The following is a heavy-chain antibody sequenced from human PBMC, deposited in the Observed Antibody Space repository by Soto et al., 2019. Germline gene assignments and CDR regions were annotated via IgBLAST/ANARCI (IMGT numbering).Heavy chain of an antibody. Sequence: QVQLVQSGAAVKKPGSSVKVSCKASGGTFSSYAISWVRQAPGQGLEWMGGIIPIFGTANYAQKFQGRVTITADESTSTVXMELSSVRSEDTAVYYCVTIAARPLGENYYYGMDVWGQGTTVTVSS. CDR1: GGTFSSYA. V-gene: IGHV1-69*12. D-gene: IGHD6-6*01. CDR2: IIPIFGTA. J-gene: IGHJ6*02. CDR3: VTIAARPLGENYYYGMDV.